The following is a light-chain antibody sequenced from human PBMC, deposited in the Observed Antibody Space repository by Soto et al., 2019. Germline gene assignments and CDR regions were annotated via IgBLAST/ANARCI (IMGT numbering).Light chain of an antibody. J-gene: IGKJ1*01. Sequence: EIVLTQSPGTLSLSPGERATLSCRDSQSVADNYLAWYQQKPGQAPRLLIYAASRRATGIPDTFSGSGSGTDFTLTITRLESEDFALYYCQQYGHSPRTFGQGTRVEIK. CDR2: AAS. V-gene: IGKV3-20*01. CDR3: QQYGHSPRT. CDR1: QSVADNY.